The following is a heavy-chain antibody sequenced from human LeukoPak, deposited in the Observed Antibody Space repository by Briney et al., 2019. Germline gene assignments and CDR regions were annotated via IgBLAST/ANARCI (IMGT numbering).Heavy chain of an antibody. CDR3: ARDRPNWGIDC. CDR1: GFPFNSHH. J-gene: IGHJ4*02. CDR2: ISSGSNAI. Sequence: PGGSLRLSCAASGFPFNSHHMNWVRQAPGRGLEWISYISSGSNAIYYADSVKGRFTTSRDNAKNSLYLHMNSLRDEDTAVYYCARDRPNWGIDCWGQGTLSPSPQ. D-gene: IGHD7-27*01. V-gene: IGHV3-48*02.